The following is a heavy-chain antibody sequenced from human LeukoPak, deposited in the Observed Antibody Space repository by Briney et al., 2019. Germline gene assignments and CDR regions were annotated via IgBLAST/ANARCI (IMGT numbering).Heavy chain of an antibody. CDR2: IYHSGST. J-gene: IGHJ5*02. Sequence: SQTLSLTCAVSGGSISSGGYSWSWIRQPPGKGLEWIGYIYHSGSTYYNPSLKSRVTISVDGSKNQFSLKLSSVTAADTAVYYCARGGWGYCSSTSCYTETRNWFDPWGQGTLVTVSS. V-gene: IGHV4-30-2*01. D-gene: IGHD2-2*02. CDR1: GGSISSGGYS. CDR3: ARGGWGYCSSTSCYTETRNWFDP.